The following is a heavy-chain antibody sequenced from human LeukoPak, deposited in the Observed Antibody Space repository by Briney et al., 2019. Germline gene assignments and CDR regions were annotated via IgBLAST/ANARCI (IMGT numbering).Heavy chain of an antibody. CDR1: GDSISSNYC. CDR3: GRHAYGDSSAAFDI. V-gene: IGHV4-4*02. D-gene: IGHD4-17*01. Sequence: PSGTLSLTCAVSGDSISSNYCWRWVRQFPGKGLEWIGEVYRRGSTGYNPSLKSRVVISIDKSKNQYFLNLNSVTAADTAMYYCGRHAYGDSSAAFDIWGQGTMVIVSS. J-gene: IGHJ3*02. CDR2: VYRRGST.